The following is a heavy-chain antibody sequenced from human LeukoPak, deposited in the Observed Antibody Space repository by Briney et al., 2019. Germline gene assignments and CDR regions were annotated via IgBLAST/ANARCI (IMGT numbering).Heavy chain of an antibody. CDR3: ASLTMVRGVISEVDY. CDR1: GYTFTGYG. J-gene: IGHJ4*02. CDR2: ISAYNGNT. V-gene: IGHV1-18*01. Sequence: GASVKVSCKASGYTFTGYGISWVREAPGQGLEWMGWISAYNGNTNYAQKLQGRVTMTTDSSTSTAYMELRSLRSDGTAVYYCASLTMVRGVISEVDYWGQGTLVTVSS. D-gene: IGHD3-10*01.